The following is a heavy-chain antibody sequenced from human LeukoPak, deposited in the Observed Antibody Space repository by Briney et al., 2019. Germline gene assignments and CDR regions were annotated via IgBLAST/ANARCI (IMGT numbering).Heavy chain of an antibody. CDR2: IRSTSYGGTP. J-gene: IGHJ2*01. CDR3: ARDPQADYYFDL. Sequence: PGRSLRLSCTAPGFTFGDYALTWVRQAPGKGLEWVAYIRSTSYGGTPEHAASVKSRFTISRDDSKGVAYLQMSSLKSEDTGLYYCARDPQADYYFDLWGRGTLVTVSS. V-gene: IGHV3-49*04. D-gene: IGHD4-11*01. CDR1: GFTFGDYA.